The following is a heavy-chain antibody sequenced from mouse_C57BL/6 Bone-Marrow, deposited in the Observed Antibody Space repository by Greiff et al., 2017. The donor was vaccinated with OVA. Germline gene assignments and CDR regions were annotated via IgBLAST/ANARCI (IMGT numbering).Heavy chain of an antibody. CDR1: GFTFSDYG. Sequence: EVQLVESGGGLVKPGGSLKLSCAASGFTFSDYGMHWVRQAPEKGLEWVAYISSGSSTIYYADTVKGRFTISRDNAKNTLFLQMTSLRSEDTAMSYCARDTTVVAEGFDYWGQGTTLTVSS. CDR3: ARDTTVVAEGFDY. J-gene: IGHJ2*01. V-gene: IGHV5-17*01. D-gene: IGHD1-1*01. CDR2: ISSGSSTI.